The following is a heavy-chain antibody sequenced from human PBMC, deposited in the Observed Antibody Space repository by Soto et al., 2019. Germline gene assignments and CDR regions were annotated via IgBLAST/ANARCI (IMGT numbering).Heavy chain of an antibody. CDR2: IYYRGST. CDR3: AIFMGNSVAPTYFDY. Sequence: SETLSLTCTFSGGSINNYYWSWIRQPPGKGLEWIGYIYYRGSTNYNPSLKSRVTISVDTSKNQFSLKLSSVTTADTAVYYCAIFMGNSVAPTYFDYWGQGTLVTVSS. D-gene: IGHD5-12*01. V-gene: IGHV4-59*01. CDR1: GGSINNYY. J-gene: IGHJ4*02.